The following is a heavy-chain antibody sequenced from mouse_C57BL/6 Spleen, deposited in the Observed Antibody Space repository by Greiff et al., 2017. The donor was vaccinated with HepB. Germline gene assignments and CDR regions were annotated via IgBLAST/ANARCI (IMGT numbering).Heavy chain of an antibody. J-gene: IGHJ4*01. V-gene: IGHV1-63*01. CDR3: ARGGDYDLYAMDY. Sequence: QVQLQQSGAELVRPGTSVKMSCKASGYTFTNYWIGWAKQRPGHGLEWIGDIYPGGGYTNYNEKFKGKATLTADKSSSTAYMQFSSLTSEDSAIYNCARGGDYDLYAMDYWGQGTSVTVSS. D-gene: IGHD2-4*01. CDR1: GYTFTNYW. CDR2: IYPGGGYT.